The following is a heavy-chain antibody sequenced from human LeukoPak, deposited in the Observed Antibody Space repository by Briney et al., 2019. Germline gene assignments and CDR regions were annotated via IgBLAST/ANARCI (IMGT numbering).Heavy chain of an antibody. V-gene: IGHV4-34*01. D-gene: IGHD1-26*01. CDR2: VNHSGST. Sequence: PSETLPLTCAVYGGSFSGYYWSWIRQPPGKGLEWIGEVNHSGSTNYNPSLKSRVTISVDTSKNQFSLKLSSVTAADTAVYYCARGLSYESYHFDYWGQGALVTVSS. J-gene: IGHJ4*02. CDR3: ARGLSYESYHFDY. CDR1: GGSFSGYY.